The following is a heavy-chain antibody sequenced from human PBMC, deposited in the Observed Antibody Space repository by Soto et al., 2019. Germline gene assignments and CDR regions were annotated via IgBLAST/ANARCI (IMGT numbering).Heavy chain of an antibody. CDR2: IASRSDYI. D-gene: IGHD2-2*01. V-gene: IGHV3-21*02. CDR3: ANSVPAHPFDF. J-gene: IGHJ3*01. Sequence: EVQLVESGGGLVKPGGSLRLSCAASEFTFSSYSMNWIRQGPGKGLEWVSSIASRSDYIFYADSVRGRFTISRDNAKNSLYLQMNSLRAEDTAVYCCANSVPAHPFDFWGQGTMVSVSS. CDR1: EFTFSSYS.